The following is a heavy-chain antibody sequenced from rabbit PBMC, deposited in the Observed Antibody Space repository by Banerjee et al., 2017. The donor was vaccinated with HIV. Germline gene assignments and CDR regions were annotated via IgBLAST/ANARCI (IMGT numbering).Heavy chain of an antibody. D-gene: IGHD2-1*01. Sequence: LEESGGGLVQPEGSLTLTCTASGFSFSSTYWMCWVRQAPGKGLEWIGCIDTNSGSTWYASWVNGRFTISKTSSTTVTLQMTSLTAADTATYFCAREDDDYGDWNLWGPGTLVTVS. J-gene: IGHJ4*01. CDR1: GFSFSSTYW. V-gene: IGHV1S45*01. CDR2: IDTNSGST. CDR3: AREDDDYGDWNL.